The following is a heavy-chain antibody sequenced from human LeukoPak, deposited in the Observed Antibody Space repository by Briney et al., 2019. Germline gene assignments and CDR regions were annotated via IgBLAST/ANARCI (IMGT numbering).Heavy chain of an antibody. J-gene: IGHJ4*02. CDR1: GFSVSSNH. D-gene: IGHD6-13*01. CDR3: ARDRGSRWTYSFDY. V-gene: IGHV3-53*01. Sequence: GGSLRLSCAASGFSVSSNHMSWVRQAPGKGLEWVSVIYSGGSTYYADSVKGRFTISRDNSKNTLYLQVNSLRAEDTAVYYCARDRGSRWTYSFDYWGQGTLVTVSS. CDR2: IYSGGST.